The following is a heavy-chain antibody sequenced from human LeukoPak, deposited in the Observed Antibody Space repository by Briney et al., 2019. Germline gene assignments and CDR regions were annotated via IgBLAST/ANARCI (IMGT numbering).Heavy chain of an antibody. J-gene: IGHJ3*02. CDR3: ARESIGCSGGSCYRLAFDI. D-gene: IGHD2-15*01. CDR1: GCSISCYY. Sequence: SETLSLTCTVSGCSISCYYWSWIRQPPGQGLEGIGYIYYSGSTNYNPSLKSRVTISVDTSKNQFSLKLSSVTAADTAVYYCARESIGCSGGSCYRLAFDIWGQGTMVTVSS. V-gene: IGHV4-59*01. CDR2: IYYSGST.